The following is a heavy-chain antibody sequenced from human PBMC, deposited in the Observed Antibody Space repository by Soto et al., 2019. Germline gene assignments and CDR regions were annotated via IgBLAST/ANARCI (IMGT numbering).Heavy chain of an antibody. Sequence: SETLSLTCTVSGDSISSSSYYWGWIRQPPGKGLEWIANIYYRGNTYYNPSLKSRVTISVDTSKNQFSLKVSSVTAADTAVYYCARRNYAATYNWFDPWGQGTLVTVSS. CDR1: GDSISSSSYY. D-gene: IGHD2-2*01. CDR3: ARRNYAATYNWFDP. J-gene: IGHJ5*02. V-gene: IGHV4-39*01. CDR2: IYYRGNT.